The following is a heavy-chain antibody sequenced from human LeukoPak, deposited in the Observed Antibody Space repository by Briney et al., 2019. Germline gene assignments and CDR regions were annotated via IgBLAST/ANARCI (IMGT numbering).Heavy chain of an antibody. Sequence: GASLRLSCAASGFAFSAYAMSWVRQAPGKGLEWVSAISDSISGSGCSTYYADSVKGRFTISRDNSKNTLFLQLNSLRAEEKAVYYCAKERIAVASFDYWGQGTLVTVSS. J-gene: IGHJ4*02. CDR1: GFAFSAYA. CDR3: AKERIAVASFDY. V-gene: IGHV3-23*01. CDR2: ISDSISGSGCST. D-gene: IGHD6-19*01.